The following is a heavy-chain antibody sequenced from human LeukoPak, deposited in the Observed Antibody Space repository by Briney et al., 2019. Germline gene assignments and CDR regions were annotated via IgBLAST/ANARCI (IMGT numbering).Heavy chain of an antibody. CDR1: GYTFTSYY. CDR2: INPSGGST. CDR3: ARAAAGYFYAFDI. Sequence: ASVKVSCKASGYTFTSYYMHWVRQAPGQWLEWMGIINPSGGSTIYAQKFQGRVTMTRDASTSTVYMELSSLRSEDTAVYYCARAAAGYFYAFDIWGQGTMVTVSS. D-gene: IGHD6-13*01. J-gene: IGHJ3*02. V-gene: IGHV1-46*03.